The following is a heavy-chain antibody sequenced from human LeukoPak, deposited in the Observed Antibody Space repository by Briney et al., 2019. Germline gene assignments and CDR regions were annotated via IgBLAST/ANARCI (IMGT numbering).Heavy chain of an antibody. CDR3: ARGYCRSTTSCYFDY. D-gene: IGHD2/OR15-2a*01. V-gene: IGHV3-72*01. J-gene: IGHJ4*02. CDR1: GFTFSDHY. Sequence: PGGSLRLSCAASGFTFSDHYMDWVRQAPGKGLEWVGRIRKKVNSYTTEYAATVKGRLTISRDDSKNSLYLQMNSLKTEDTAVYYCARGYCRSTTSCYFDYGGQGTLVTVSS. CDR2: IRKKVNSYTT.